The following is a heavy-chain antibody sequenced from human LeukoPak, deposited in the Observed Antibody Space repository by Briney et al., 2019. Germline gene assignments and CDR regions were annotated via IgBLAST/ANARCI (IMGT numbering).Heavy chain of an antibody. CDR2: ISAYNGNT. D-gene: IGHD5-12*01. J-gene: IGHJ4*02. V-gene: IGHV1-18*01. Sequence: GASVKVSCKASGYTFTSYGISWVRQAPGQGLEWMGWISAYNGNTNYAQKLQGRVTMTTDTSTSTAYMELRSLRSDDTAVYHCNVDIVATGYYFDYWGQGTLVTVSS. CDR1: GYTFTSYG. CDR3: NVDIVATGYYFDY.